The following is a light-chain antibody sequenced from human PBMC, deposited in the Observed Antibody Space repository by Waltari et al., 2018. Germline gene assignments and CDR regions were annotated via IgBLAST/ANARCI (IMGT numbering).Light chain of an antibody. Sequence: QSVLTQPPSVSGAPGPRVTISCTGSSSNIGAGYDVHWYQQLPGTAPKLLSYGNSNRPSGVPDRFSGSKSGTSASLAITGLQAEDEADYYCQSYDSSSVVFGGGTKLTVL. CDR1: SSNIGAGYD. V-gene: IGLV1-40*01. CDR2: GNS. CDR3: QSYDSSSVV. J-gene: IGLJ2*01.